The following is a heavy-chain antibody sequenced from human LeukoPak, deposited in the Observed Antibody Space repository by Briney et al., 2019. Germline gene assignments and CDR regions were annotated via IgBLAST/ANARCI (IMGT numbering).Heavy chain of an antibody. V-gene: IGHV1-69*13. CDR2: IIPIFGTA. J-gene: IGHJ5*02. D-gene: IGHD3-3*01. CDR3: ASQRSLYYDFWTDLNWFDP. Sequence: SVKVSCKASGGTFSSYAISWVRQAPGQGLEWMGGIIPIFGTANYAQKFQGRVTITADECTSTAYMELSSLRSEDTAVYYCASQRSLYYDFWTDLNWFDPWGQGTLVTVSS. CDR1: GGTFSSYA.